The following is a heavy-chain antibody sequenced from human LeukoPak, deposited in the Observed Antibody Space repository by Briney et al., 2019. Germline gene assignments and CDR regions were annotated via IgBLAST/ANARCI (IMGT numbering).Heavy chain of an antibody. CDR3: ATYFYGGDYASYYFDY. V-gene: IGHV4-4*02. CDR1: GGSITSSHW. J-gene: IGHJ4*02. D-gene: IGHD4-23*01. Sequence: PSETLSLTCAVSGGSITSSHWWSWARQPPGKGLEWIGEIYHGGTTNYNPSLKSRVTMSVDESKNQFSLKLSSVTAADTAVCYCATYFYGGDYASYYFDYWGQGTLVTVSS. CDR2: IYHGGTT.